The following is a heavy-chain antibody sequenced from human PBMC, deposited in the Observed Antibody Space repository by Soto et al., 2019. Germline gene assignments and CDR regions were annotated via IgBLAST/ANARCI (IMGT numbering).Heavy chain of an antibody. CDR2: IYYSGST. V-gene: IGHV4-31*03. CDR3: ARQTRGSGSYQIHY. CDR1: GGSISSGGYY. J-gene: IGHJ4*02. Sequence: SETLSLTCSVSGGSISSGGYYWSWIRQHPGKGLEWIGYIYYSGSTYYNPSLKSRVTILVDTSKNQFSLKLNSVTAADTAVYYCARQTRGSGSYQIHYWGQGTLVTVSS. D-gene: IGHD3-10*01.